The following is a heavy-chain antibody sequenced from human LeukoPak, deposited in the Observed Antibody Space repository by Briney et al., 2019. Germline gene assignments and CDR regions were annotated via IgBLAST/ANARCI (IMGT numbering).Heavy chain of an antibody. CDR2: IWYDGSNK. Sequence: GGSLRLSCAASGFTFSSYGMHWVRQAPGKGLGWVAVIWYDGSNKYYADSVKGRFTISRDNSKNTLYLQMNSLRAEDTAVYYCARDLTAAAENFDYWGQGTLVTVSS. V-gene: IGHV3-33*01. CDR1: GFTFSSYG. J-gene: IGHJ4*02. CDR3: ARDLTAAAENFDY. D-gene: IGHD6-13*01.